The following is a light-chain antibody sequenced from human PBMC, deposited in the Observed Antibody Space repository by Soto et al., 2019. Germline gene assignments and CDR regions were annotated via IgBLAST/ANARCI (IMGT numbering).Light chain of an antibody. J-gene: IGKJ4*01. Sequence: EICVTKSPATLSLVPWETATLSRRASQSVSSYLAWYQQKPGQAPRLLIYDASNRATGIPARFSGSGSGTDFTLTIIRLEPEDFAVYYCEQYDKSITFGGGTKVDI. CDR1: QSVSSY. V-gene: IGKV3-11*01. CDR3: EQYDKSIT. CDR2: DAS.